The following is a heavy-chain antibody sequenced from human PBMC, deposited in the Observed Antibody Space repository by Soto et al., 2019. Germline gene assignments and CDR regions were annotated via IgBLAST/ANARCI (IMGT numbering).Heavy chain of an antibody. CDR2: IYYSGST. Sequence: QLQLQESGPGLVKHSETLSLTCTVSGGSISSSSYYWGWIRQPPGKGLEWIGSIYYSGSTYYNPSLKSRVTISVDTSKNQFSLKLSSVTAADTAVYYCARPSRSYWFDPWGQGTLVTVSS. J-gene: IGHJ5*02. CDR1: GGSISSSSYY. CDR3: ARPSRSYWFDP. V-gene: IGHV4-39*01.